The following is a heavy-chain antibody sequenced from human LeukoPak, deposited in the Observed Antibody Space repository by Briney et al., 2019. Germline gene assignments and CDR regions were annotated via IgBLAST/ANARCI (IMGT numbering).Heavy chain of an antibody. D-gene: IGHD2-15*01. CDR1: GYTFTTYG. V-gene: IGHV1-18*01. J-gene: IGHJ4*02. Sequence: ASVKVSCKASGYTFTTYGISWVRQDPGQGLEWMGWISPYNGNTNYAQKLQGRVTMTTDTSTSTAYMKLRSLRSDDTAVYYCARDRAVVVAATDYWGQGTLVTVSS. CDR3: ARDRAVVVAATDY. CDR2: ISPYNGNT.